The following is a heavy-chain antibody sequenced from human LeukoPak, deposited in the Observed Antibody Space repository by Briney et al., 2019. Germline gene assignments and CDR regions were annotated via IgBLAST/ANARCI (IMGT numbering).Heavy chain of an antibody. CDR1: GGSIFTTSYY. CDR3: ARRVAVAGRNHFDD. J-gene: IGHJ4*02. CDR2: IYYSGSA. D-gene: IGHD6-19*01. Sequence: SGTLSLTCTVAGGSIFTTSYYWDWIRQSPGKGLEWIVSIYYSGSAYHSPSLKSRLTVSVDTSKNQFSLRLTSVTAADTAVYYCARRVAVAGRNHFDDWGQGTLVTVSS. V-gene: IGHV4-39*01.